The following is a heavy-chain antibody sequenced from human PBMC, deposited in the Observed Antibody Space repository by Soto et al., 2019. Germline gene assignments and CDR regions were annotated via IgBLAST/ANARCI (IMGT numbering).Heavy chain of an antibody. J-gene: IGHJ4*02. V-gene: IGHV1-18*04. CDR1: GYTFTSYG. CDR3: ARDTVVSSGWYDPFDY. CDR2: ISAYNGNT. D-gene: IGHD6-19*01. Sequence: QVQLVQSGAEVKKPGASVKVSCKASGYTFTSYGISWVRQATGQGLEWMGWISAYNGNTNYAQQLQGRVTMTPDTSTSTAYMELRSLRSDDTAVYYCARDTVVSSGWYDPFDYWGQGTLVTVSS.